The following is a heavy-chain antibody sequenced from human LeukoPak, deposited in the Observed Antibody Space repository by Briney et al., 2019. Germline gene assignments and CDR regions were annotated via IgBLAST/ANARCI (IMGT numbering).Heavy chain of an antibody. CDR2: ISAYNGDT. V-gene: IGHV1-18*01. CDR1: GYTFTSYG. J-gene: IGHJ4*02. Sequence: ASVKVSCKASGYTFTSYGISWVRQAPGQGLEWMGWISAYNGDTNYAQKLQGRVTMTTDTSTSTAYMELRSLRPDDTVVYYCARGQWLREYDYWGQGTLVTVSS. CDR3: ARGQWLREYDY. D-gene: IGHD6-19*01.